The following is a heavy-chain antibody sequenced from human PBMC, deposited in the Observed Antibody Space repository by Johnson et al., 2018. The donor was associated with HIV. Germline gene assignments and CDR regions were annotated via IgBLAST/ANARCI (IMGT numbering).Heavy chain of an antibody. CDR3: AGGAALRAAFDI. Sequence: VQLVESGGGLVQPGGSLRLSCAASGFTFSSYAMHWVRQAPGKGLEYVSAICSNGGSTYYANSVKGRFTISRDNSKNTLYLQMGSLRAEDMAVYYCAGGAALRAAFDIWGQGTMVTVSS. V-gene: IGHV3-64*01. J-gene: IGHJ3*02. CDR2: ICSNGGST. D-gene: IGHD2-15*01. CDR1: GFTFSSYA.